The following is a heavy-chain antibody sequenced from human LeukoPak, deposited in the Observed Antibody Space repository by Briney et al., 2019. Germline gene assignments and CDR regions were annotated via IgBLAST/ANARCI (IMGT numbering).Heavy chain of an antibody. CDR3: ARDGGQENDDILTGFSYYYSMDV. J-gene: IGHJ6*03. V-gene: IGHV1-46*01. CDR1: GYTFTSYY. D-gene: IGHD3-9*01. Sequence: GAPVKISCKASGYTFTSYYIHWVRQAPGQGLEWMGLINPSGGSTKFAQKFQGRVTMTRDMSTSTVYMELSSLRAEDTAVYYCARDGGQENDDILTGFSYYYSMDVWGKGTTATVSS. CDR2: INPSGGST.